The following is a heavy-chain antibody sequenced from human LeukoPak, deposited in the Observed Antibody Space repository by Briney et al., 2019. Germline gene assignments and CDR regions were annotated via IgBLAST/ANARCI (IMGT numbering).Heavy chain of an antibody. CDR1: GSISGYY. D-gene: IGHD2-2*01. CDR2: IYTSGST. Sequence: SETLSRTCTVSGSISGYYWSWIRPPPGKGLEWIGYIYTSGSTNYNPSLESRVTISVDTSKNQFSLDLSSVTAAETAVYYCARQKCTSASCLTKNAFDIWGQGTMVTVSS. V-gene: IGHV4-4*08. J-gene: IGHJ3*02. CDR3: ARQKCTSASCLTKNAFDI.